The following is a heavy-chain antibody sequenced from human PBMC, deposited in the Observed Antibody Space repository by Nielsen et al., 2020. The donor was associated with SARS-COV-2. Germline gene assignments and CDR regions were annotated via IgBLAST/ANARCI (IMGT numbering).Heavy chain of an antibody. CDR3: ARAPKGRTTVTYYYYVMDV. J-gene: IGHJ6*02. Sequence: SVKVSCKASGGTFSSYGISWVRQAPGQGLEWMGGSIPILGTANYAQKFQGRVTITADESTSTAYMELSSLRSEDTAVYYCARAPKGRTTVTYYYYVMDVWGRGTTVTVSS. D-gene: IGHD4-17*01. CDR1: GGTFSSYG. V-gene: IGHV1-69*13. CDR2: SIPILGTA.